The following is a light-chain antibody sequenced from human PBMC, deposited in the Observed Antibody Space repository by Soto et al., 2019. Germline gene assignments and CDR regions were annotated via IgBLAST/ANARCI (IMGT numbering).Light chain of an antibody. CDR3: QQYNNWPTIT. CDR2: GTS. J-gene: IGKJ5*01. CDR1: QSVSSKY. V-gene: IGKV3-20*01. Sequence: DIVLTQSPGTLSLSPGERATLSCRASQSVSSKYLAWYQQKPGQPPRVLIYGTSIRATGIPERFSGGGSGTDFTLTITRLESEDFAVYYCQQYNNWPTITFGQGTRLEIK.